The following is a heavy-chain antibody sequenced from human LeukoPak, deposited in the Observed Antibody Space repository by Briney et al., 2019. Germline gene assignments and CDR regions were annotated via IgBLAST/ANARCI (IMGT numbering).Heavy chain of an antibody. J-gene: IGHJ4*02. CDR3: ARDRSPGNFDY. CDR1: GFTFSSYW. V-gene: IGHV3-7*01. Sequence: GGSLRLSCAASGFTFSSYWMSWVRQAPGKGLEWVANIKQDGSVKYYVDSVKGRFTISRDNAKNSLYLQMNSLGAEDTAVYYCARDRSPGNFDYWGQGTLVTVSS. CDR2: IKQDGSVK. D-gene: IGHD3-10*01.